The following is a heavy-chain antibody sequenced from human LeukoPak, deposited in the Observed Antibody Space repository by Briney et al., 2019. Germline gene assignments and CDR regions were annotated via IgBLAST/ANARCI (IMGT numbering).Heavy chain of an antibody. CDR3: ARDHGSGWTWAYDY. V-gene: IGHV4-59*01. Sequence: SETLSLTCTVSGGSISSYYWSWIRQPPGKGLEWIGYIYYSGSTNYNPSLKSRVTISVDTSKNQFSLKLSSVTAADTAVYHCARDHGSGWTWAYDYWGQGTLVTVSS. CDR2: IYYSGST. D-gene: IGHD6-19*01. J-gene: IGHJ4*02. CDR1: GGSISSYY.